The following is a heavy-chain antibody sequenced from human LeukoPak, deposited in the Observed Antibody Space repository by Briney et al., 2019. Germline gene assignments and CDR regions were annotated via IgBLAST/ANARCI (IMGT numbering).Heavy chain of an antibody. J-gene: IGHJ4*02. CDR3: AKDRGSAIFGVVTLSDY. CDR2: IYSGGST. D-gene: IGHD3-3*01. Sequence: GGSLRLSCAASGFTVSSNYMSWVRQAPGKGLEWVSVIYSGGSTYYADSVKGRFTISRDNSKNTLYLQMNSLRAEDTAVYYCAKDRGSAIFGVVTLSDYWGQGTLVTVSS. V-gene: IGHV3-53*01. CDR1: GFTVSSNY.